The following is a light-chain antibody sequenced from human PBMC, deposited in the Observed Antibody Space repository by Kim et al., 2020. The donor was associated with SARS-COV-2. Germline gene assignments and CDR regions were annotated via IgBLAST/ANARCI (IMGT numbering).Light chain of an antibody. Sequence: APGESARMPCGGNNIGSKSVHWDQQKPGQAPVLVIYYDSDRPSGIPERFSGSNSGNTATLTISRVEAGDEADYYRQVWDSSSDHPVFGGGTKLTVL. CDR1: NIGSKS. CDR2: YDS. CDR3: QVWDSSSDHPV. V-gene: IGLV3-21*04. J-gene: IGLJ2*01.